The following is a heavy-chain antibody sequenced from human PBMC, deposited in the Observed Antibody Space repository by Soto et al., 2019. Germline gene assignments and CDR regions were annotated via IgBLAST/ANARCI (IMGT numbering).Heavy chain of an antibody. V-gene: IGHV3-30-3*01. CDR3: ARGRASFWSGYYNYFGY. CDR1: GFTFSSYA. CDR2: ISYDGSNK. Sequence: GGSLRLSCAASGFTFSSYAMHWVRQAPGKGLEWVAVISYDGSNKYYADSVKGRFTISRDNSKNTLYLQMNSLRAEDTAVYYCARGRASFWSGYYNYFGYWGQGTLVTVSS. D-gene: IGHD3-3*01. J-gene: IGHJ4*02.